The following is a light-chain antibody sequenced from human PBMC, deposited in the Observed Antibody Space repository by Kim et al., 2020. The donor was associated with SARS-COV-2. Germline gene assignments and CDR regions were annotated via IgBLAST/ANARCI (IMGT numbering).Light chain of an antibody. Sequence: GQSFTISCTGTSGDVGAHAYVSWYQQHPDKAPKLMVYDVSKRPSGISDRFSGSKSGNTASLTISGLQTEDEADYYCSSYTTTSTYVFGTGTKVTVL. CDR3: SSYTTTSTYV. CDR2: DVS. CDR1: SGDVGAHAY. J-gene: IGLJ1*01. V-gene: IGLV2-14*04.